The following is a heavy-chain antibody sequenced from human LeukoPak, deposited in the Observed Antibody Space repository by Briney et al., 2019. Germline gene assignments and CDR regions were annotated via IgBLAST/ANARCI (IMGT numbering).Heavy chain of an antibody. D-gene: IGHD3-22*01. CDR1: GSTFSSYS. CDR2: ISSSSSTI. V-gene: IGHV3-48*02. CDR3: ARVTSLYYYDSSGYSV. Sequence: PGGSLRLSCAASGSTFSSYSMNWVRQAPGKGLEWVSYISSSSSTIYYADSVKGRFTISRDNAKNSLYLQMNSLRDEDTAVYYCARVTSLYYYDSSGYSVWGQGTLVTVSS. J-gene: IGHJ4*02.